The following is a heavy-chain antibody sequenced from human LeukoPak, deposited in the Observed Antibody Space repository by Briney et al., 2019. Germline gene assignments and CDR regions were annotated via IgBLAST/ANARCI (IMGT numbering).Heavy chain of an antibody. V-gene: IGHV3-11*04. J-gene: IGHJ5*02. CDR3: ARSGITIFGTFDR. D-gene: IGHD3-3*01. CDR2: ISSSGSTI. Sequence: GGSLRLSCAASGFTFSDYYMSWIRQAPGKGLERVSYISSSGSTIYYADSVKGRFTISRDNARNSLYLQMNSLRAEDTAVYYCARSGITIFGTFDRWGQGTLVTVSS. CDR1: GFTFSDYY.